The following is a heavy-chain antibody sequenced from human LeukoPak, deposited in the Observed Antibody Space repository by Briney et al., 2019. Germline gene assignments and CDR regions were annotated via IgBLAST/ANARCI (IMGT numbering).Heavy chain of an antibody. Sequence: GASVKVSCKASGYTFTSYTISWVRQAPGQGLEWMGWISAYNGNTKYAQKFQGRVTMTTDTSTSTAYMELRSLRSDDTAVYYCARRRHSTNNWFDPWGQATLVTVST. CDR3: ARRRHSTNNWFDP. D-gene: IGHD1-1*01. J-gene: IGHJ5*02. CDR1: GYTFTSYT. CDR2: ISAYNGNT. V-gene: IGHV1-18*01.